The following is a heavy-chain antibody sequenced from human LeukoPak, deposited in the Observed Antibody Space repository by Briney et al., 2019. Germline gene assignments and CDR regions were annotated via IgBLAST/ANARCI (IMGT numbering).Heavy chain of an antibody. CDR1: GFTFSSYS. CDR2: ISSSSSYI. D-gene: IGHD1-26*01. Sequence: PGGSLRLSCAASGFTFSSYSMNWVRQAPGKGLEWVSSISSSSSYIYYADSVKGRFTISRDNAKNSLYLQMNSLRAEDTAVYYCARGPVVVGTLGGFDPWGLGTLVTVSS. CDR3: ARGPVVVGTLGGFDP. V-gene: IGHV3-21*01. J-gene: IGHJ5*02.